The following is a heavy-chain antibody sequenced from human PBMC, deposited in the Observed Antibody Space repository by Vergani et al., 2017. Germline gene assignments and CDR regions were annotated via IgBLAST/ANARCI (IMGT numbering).Heavy chain of an antibody. V-gene: IGHV4-61*02. CDR1: GGSISSGSYY. J-gene: IGHJ4*02. Sequence: QVQLQESGPGLVKPSQTLSLTCTVSGGSISSGSYYWSWIRQPAGKGLEWIGRIYTSGSTNYNPSLKSRVTISVDTSKNQFSLKLSSVTAADTAVYYCARTIVAKYGDYVRGFDYWGQGTLVTVSS. CDR3: ARTIVAKYGDYVRGFDY. D-gene: IGHD4-17*01. CDR2: IYTSGST.